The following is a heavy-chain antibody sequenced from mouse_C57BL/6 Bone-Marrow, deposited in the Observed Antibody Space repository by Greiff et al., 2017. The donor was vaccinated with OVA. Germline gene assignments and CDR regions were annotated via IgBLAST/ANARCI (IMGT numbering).Heavy chain of an antibody. CDR2: IYPRDGST. CDR1: GYTFTSYD. Sequence: VQVVASGPELVKPGASVKLSCKASGYTFTSYDINWVKQRPGQGLEWIGWIYPRDGSTKYNEKFKGKATLTVDTSSSTAYMELHSLTSEDSAVYFCARYAVDYWGQGTSVTVSS. V-gene: IGHV1-85*01. J-gene: IGHJ4*01. CDR3: ARYAVDY.